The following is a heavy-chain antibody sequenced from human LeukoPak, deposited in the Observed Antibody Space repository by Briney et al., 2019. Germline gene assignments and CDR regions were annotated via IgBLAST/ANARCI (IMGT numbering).Heavy chain of an antibody. D-gene: IGHD6-13*01. Sequence: PGGSLRLSCAAAGFTFSNIWMSWVRQAPGRGLEWVANISPGGDGGRYVDSVKGRFSISRDNGKNSLYLQMTALRVEDTAIYYCAGAVVASPAGPYSWFDPWGQGTLVTVSS. CDR3: AGAVVASPAGPYSWFDP. J-gene: IGHJ5*02. V-gene: IGHV3-7*03. CDR1: GFTFSNIW. CDR2: ISPGGDGG.